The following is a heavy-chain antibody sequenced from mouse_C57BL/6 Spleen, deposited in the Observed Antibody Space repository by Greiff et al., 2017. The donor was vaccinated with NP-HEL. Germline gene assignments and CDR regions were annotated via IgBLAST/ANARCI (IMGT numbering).Heavy chain of an antibody. V-gene: IGHV5-4*01. D-gene: IGHD3-2*02. Sequence: EVKLEESGGGLVKPGGSLKLSCAASGFTFSSYAMSWVRQTPEKRLEWVATISDGGSYTYYPDNVKGRFTISRDNAKNNLYLQMSHLKSEDTAMYYCARDSREEAFAYWGQGTLVTVSA. J-gene: IGHJ3*01. CDR1: GFTFSSYA. CDR3: ARDSREEAFAY. CDR2: ISDGGSYT.